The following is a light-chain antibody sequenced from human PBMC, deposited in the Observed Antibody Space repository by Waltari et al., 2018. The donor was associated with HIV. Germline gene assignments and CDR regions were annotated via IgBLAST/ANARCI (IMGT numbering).Light chain of an antibody. V-gene: IGLV3-25*03. CDR2: KDK. Sequence: YELTQPPSVSVSAGQPAKIICSGDELPDHYAHWYQQRPGQAPVLVIYKDKERPSGIPERFSGSSSGTTATLTISGVLEEDEADYYCQSADSSETLGVFGGGTKLTVL. CDR1: ELPDHY. J-gene: IGLJ3*02. CDR3: QSADSSETLGV.